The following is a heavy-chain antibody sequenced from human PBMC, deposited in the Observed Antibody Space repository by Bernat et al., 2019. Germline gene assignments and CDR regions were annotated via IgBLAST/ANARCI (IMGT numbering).Heavy chain of an antibody. D-gene: IGHD2-15*01. CDR3: ARWREEGYASAFDI. CDR2: IYTGGSS. V-gene: IGHV3-66*01. CDR1: GVTVSKNY. J-gene: IGHJ3*02. Sequence: VQLVESGGGLVKPGGSLRLSCAASGVTVSKNYMSWVRQAPGKGLVWVSIIYTGGSSYYADSVKGRFTISRDNAKNTLYLQMNSLRAEDTAVYYCARWREEGYASAFDIWGQGTMVTVSS.